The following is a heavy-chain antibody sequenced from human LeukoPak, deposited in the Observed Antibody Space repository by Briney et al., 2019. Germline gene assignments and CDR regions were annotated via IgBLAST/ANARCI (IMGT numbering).Heavy chain of an antibody. D-gene: IGHD2/OR15-2a*01. CDR2: IRYDGSNK. V-gene: IGHV3-30*02. CDR1: GFTFSNYG. Sequence: GGSLRLSCAASGFTFSNYGMHRVRQAPGKGLEWVTFIRYDGSNKYYADYIKGRFTISRDNSKNTLYLQMNSLRAEDTAVYYCAIHEPLSEDNWGQGTLVTVSS. CDR3: AIHEPLSEDN. J-gene: IGHJ4*02.